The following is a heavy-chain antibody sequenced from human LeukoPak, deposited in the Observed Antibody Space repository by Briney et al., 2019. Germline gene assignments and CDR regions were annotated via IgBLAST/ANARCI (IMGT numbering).Heavy chain of an antibody. V-gene: IGHV3-48*01. CDR2: ISSSSTI. CDR1: GFTFSSYS. D-gene: IGHD1-1*01. CDR3: ATGTTDGGFDY. Sequence: GGSLRLSCAASGFTFSSYSMNWVRQAPGKGLEWVSYISSSSTIYYADSVKGRFTISRDNAKNSLYLQMNSLRAEDTAVYYCATGTTDGGFDYWGQGTLVTVSS. J-gene: IGHJ4*02.